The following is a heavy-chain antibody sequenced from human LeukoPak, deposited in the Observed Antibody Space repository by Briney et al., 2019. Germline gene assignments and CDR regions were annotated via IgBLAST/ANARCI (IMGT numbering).Heavy chain of an antibody. Sequence: ASVKVSCKASGYTSTGYYMHWVRQAPGQGLEWMGWINPNSGGTNYAQKFQGWVTMTRDTSISTAYMELSRLRSDDTAVYYCARERTTVVTEDYAFDIWGQGTMVTVSS. J-gene: IGHJ3*02. CDR2: INPNSGGT. CDR1: GYTSTGYY. V-gene: IGHV1-2*04. CDR3: ARERTTVVTEDYAFDI. D-gene: IGHD4-23*01.